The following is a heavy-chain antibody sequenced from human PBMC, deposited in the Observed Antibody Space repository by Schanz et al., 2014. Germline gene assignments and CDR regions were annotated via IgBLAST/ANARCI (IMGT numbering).Heavy chain of an antibody. D-gene: IGHD2-2*01. CDR1: GFTFGSYG. Sequence: EEQLLQSGGGLVQPGGSLRLSCAASGFTFGSYGMSWIRQAPGKGLEWVCHVRNKNNRCSTEYAASVKVKFTISRDDSKNSLYLQMNSLRTEDAAMDYYDRGTACSRSGCAFDSWGQGTLVTVSS. V-gene: IGHV3-72*01. CDR3: DRGTACSRSGCAFDS. J-gene: IGHJ4*02. CDR2: VRNKNNRCST.